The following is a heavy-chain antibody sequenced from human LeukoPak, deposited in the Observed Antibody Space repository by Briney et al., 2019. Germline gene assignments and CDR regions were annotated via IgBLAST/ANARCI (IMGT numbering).Heavy chain of an antibody. CDR3: VRVLRRDYAFDC. D-gene: IGHD4/OR15-4a*01. J-gene: IGHJ4*02. V-gene: IGHV3-20*04. Sequence: GWSLTLSCAGSRFICYDYGLAWVRQGPGKGLEWVSGINWDGYSTGYADSVRGRFTISRDNAKSTLNLQMNSLRPEDTALYYCVRVLRRDYAFDCWGQGTLVTVSS. CDR1: RFICYDYG. CDR2: INWDGYST.